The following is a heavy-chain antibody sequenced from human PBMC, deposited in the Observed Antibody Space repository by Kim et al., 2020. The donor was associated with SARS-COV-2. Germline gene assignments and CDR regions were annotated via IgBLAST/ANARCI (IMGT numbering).Heavy chain of an antibody. Sequence: GGSLRLSCAASGFTFSSYAMSWVRQAPGKGLEWVSAISGSGGSTYYADSVKGRFTISRDNSKNTLYLQMNSLRAEDTAVYYCAKTPLLRYFDRPYNAFDIWGQGTMVTVSS. CDR2: ISGSGGST. CDR1: GFTFSSYA. V-gene: IGHV3-23*01. J-gene: IGHJ3*02. D-gene: IGHD3-9*01. CDR3: AKTPLLRYFDRPYNAFDI.